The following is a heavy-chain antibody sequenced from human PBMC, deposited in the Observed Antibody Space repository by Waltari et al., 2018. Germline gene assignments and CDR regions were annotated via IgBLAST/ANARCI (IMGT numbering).Heavy chain of an antibody. CDR2: ITGDGSGT. CDR1: GFTFIGYW. Sequence: EVQLVESGGGLVQPGGSMRLSCEASGFTFIGYWMHWVRQVPGKGLVWVGRITGDGSGTTYAASVKGRFTISRDNAKNTLFLQMNSLRDEDTAVYYCVRYVVVTAGDYWGQGTLVAVSS. V-gene: IGHV3-74*03. J-gene: IGHJ4*02. CDR3: VRYVVVTAGDY. D-gene: IGHD2-21*02.